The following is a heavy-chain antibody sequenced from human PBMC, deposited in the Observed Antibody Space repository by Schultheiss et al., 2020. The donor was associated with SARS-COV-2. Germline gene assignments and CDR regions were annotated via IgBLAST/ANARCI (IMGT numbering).Heavy chain of an antibody. Sequence: GGSLRLSCAASGFTFDDYAMHWVRQAPGKGLDWVSGITLSGGTIGYAASVKGRFTISRDNAKNSLYLQMNSLRAEDTAVYYCAKDSSGWYNWFDPWGQGTLVTVSS. CDR1: GFTFDDYA. J-gene: IGHJ5*02. D-gene: IGHD6-19*01. CDR3: AKDSSGWYNWFDP. V-gene: IGHV3-9*01. CDR2: ITLSGGTI.